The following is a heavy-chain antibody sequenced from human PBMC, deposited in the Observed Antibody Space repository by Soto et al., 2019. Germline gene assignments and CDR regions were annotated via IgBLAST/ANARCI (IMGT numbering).Heavy chain of an antibody. V-gene: IGHV4-39*01. CDR3: ARYDYSNYGGTFDY. D-gene: IGHD4-4*01. CDR2: IYYRGST. CDR1: GGSISSSSYY. J-gene: IGHJ4*02. Sequence: QPQLQESGPGLVKPSETLSLTCTVSGGSISSSSYYWGWIRQPPGKGLEWIGNIYYRGSTDYNPSLKSRVTISVDTSKNQFSLELNSVTASDTAVYYCARYDYSNYGGTFDYWGQGTLVTVSS.